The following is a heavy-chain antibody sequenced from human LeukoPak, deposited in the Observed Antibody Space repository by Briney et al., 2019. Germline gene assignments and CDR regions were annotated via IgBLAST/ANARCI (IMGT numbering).Heavy chain of an antibody. D-gene: IGHD1-26*01. CDR1: GYTFTGYY. CDR3: ARVWYSGSYRGKTYYYYYYMDV. J-gene: IGHJ6*03. V-gene: IGHV1-2*02. CDR2: INPNSGGT. Sequence: ASVKVSCKASGYTFTGYYMHWVRQAPGQGLEWMGWINPNSGGTNYAQKFQGRVTMTRDTSISTAYMELRSLRSDDTAVYYCARVWYSGSYRGKTYYYYYYMDVWGKGTTVTISS.